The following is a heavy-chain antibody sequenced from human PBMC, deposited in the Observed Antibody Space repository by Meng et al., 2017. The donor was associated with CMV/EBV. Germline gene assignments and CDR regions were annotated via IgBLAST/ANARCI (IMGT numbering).Heavy chain of an antibody. Sequence: IHLKASGPSLVKPPPTSTLTCPLSWFSLSTSGVGVGWIRQPPGKALEWLALIYWDDDKRYSPSLKSRLTITKDTSKNQVVLTMTNMDPVDTATYYCAHRGRIAAAGTDWFDPWGQGTLVTVSS. D-gene: IGHD6-13*01. V-gene: IGHV2-5*02. CDR3: AHRGRIAAAGTDWFDP. CDR1: WFSLSTSGVG. CDR2: IYWDDDK. J-gene: IGHJ5*02.